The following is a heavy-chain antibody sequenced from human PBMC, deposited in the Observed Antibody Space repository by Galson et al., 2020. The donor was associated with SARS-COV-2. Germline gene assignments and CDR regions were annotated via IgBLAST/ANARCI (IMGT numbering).Heavy chain of an antibody. Sequence: SLKPPCAPPGFHFRWHPLSRAPQPPGKARDWLGRTRNKSGGYTIQYAASVTGRFTISRDVSKNSLFLQMNSLKSDDTAVYYCVRAVPYGSGSYWGQGTLVTDSS. CDR3: VRAVPYGSGSY. V-gene: IGHV3-72*01. J-gene: IGHJ4*02. D-gene: IGHD3-10*01. CDR2: TRNKSGGYTI. CDR1: GFHFRWHP.